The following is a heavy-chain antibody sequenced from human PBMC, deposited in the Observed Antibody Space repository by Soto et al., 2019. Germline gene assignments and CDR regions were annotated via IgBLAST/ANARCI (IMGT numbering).Heavy chain of an antibody. CDR2: INSKAYGGTT. J-gene: IGHJ4*02. Sequence: EVKLVESRGGLVKPGGSLRVSCAASGFTFNEAWMNWVRQAPGKGLEWVGRINSKAYGGTTDYAAPVKGRFTISRDDSKNMLYLQMNSLKTEDTAVYYCTTDVPDYGGNSGVGYWGQGTLVTVSS. V-gene: IGHV3-15*07. CDR1: GFTFNEAW. CDR3: TTDVPDYGGNSGVGY. D-gene: IGHD4-17*01.